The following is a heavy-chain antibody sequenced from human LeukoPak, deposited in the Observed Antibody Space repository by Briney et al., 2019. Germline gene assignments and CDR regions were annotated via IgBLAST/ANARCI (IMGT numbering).Heavy chain of an antibody. CDR3: AREGEAGGKDV. Sequence: GGSLRLSCAASGFTFSSYEMNWVREAPGKGLEWGSYISSSGSTIYYADSVKGRFTISRDNAKNSLYLQMNSLRAEDTAVYYCAREGEAGGKDVWGQGTTVTVSS. V-gene: IGHV3-48*03. D-gene: IGHD3-16*01. CDR2: ISSSGSTI. CDR1: GFTFSSYE. J-gene: IGHJ6*02.